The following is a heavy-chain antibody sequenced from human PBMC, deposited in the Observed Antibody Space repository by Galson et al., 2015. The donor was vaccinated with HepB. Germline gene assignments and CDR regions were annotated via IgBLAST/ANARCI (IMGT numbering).Heavy chain of an antibody. CDR1: GYSFSNYG. Sequence: SVKVSCKASGYSFSNYGISWVRQAPGQGLEWMGRISPYDGKTDYAQNFQGRVTMTTDTSTTTAYMELRSLRSDDTAVYYCARFIQQLCDYWGQGTQVTVSS. CDR2: ISPYDGKT. J-gene: IGHJ4*02. D-gene: IGHD6-13*01. V-gene: IGHV1-18*01. CDR3: ARFIQQLCDY.